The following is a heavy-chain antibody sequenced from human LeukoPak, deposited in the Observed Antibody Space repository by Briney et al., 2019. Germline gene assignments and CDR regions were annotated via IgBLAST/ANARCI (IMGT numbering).Heavy chain of an antibody. CDR1: GFTFDDYA. Sequence: PGRSLRLSCAASGFTFDDYAMHWVRQAPGKGLEWVSGISWNSGSIGYADSVKGRFTISRDNAKNSLYLQMNSLRAEDTALYYCATNILTGSLSEYYLDYWGQGTLVTVSS. CDR2: ISWNSGSI. D-gene: IGHD3-9*01. CDR3: ATNILTGSLSEYYLDY. V-gene: IGHV3-9*01. J-gene: IGHJ4*02.